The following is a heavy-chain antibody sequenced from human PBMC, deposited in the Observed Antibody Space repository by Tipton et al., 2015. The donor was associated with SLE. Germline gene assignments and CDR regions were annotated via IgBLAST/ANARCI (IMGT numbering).Heavy chain of an antibody. Sequence: TLSLTCTVSGGSILNGRHYWSWIRQPAGKRLEWIGRIYTNGNTNYNPSLKSRVTTPVETSKNQFSLKLSSVTAADTAVYYCARAWQGYCSGGTCYVLDYWGQGTLVTVSS. CDR2: IYTNGNT. D-gene: IGHD2-15*01. J-gene: IGHJ4*02. CDR1: GGSILNGRHY. V-gene: IGHV4-61*02. CDR3: ARAWQGYCSGGTCYVLDY.